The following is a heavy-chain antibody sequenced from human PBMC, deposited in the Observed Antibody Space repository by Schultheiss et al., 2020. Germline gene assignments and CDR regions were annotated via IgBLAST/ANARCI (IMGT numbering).Heavy chain of an antibody. D-gene: IGHD5/OR15-5a*01. CDR3: ARVNSVYDWYFDY. CDR2: IKQDGSEK. Sequence: GGSLRLSCAASEFTFDDYGMSWVRQAPGKGLEWVANIKQDGSEKFYVDSLKGRFTISRDNAKNSLYLQMNSLRAEDTAVYYCARVNSVYDWYFDYWGQGTLVTVSS. J-gene: IGHJ4*02. V-gene: IGHV3-7*01. CDR1: EFTFDDYG.